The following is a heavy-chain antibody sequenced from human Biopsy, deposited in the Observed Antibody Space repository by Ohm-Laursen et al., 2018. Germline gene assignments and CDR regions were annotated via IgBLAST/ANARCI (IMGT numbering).Heavy chain of an antibody. Sequence: SLRLSCSASGFTFSNYAMGWVRQAPGKGLECVSSIGSDARNTLYADSVQGRFTISRDNSKNTLYLQIDNLRAEDTALYYCARAGPYYSDFWGQGTLVTVSS. CDR3: ARAGPYYSDF. CDR1: GFTFSNYA. CDR2: IGSDARNT. J-gene: IGHJ4*02. V-gene: IGHV3-23*01.